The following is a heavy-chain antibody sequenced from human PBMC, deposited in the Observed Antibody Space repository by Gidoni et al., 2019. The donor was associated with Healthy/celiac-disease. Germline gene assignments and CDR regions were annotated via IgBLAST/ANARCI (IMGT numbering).Heavy chain of an antibody. CDR2: ISYDGSNK. D-gene: IGHD3-10*01. Sequence: QVQLVESGGGVVQPGRSLRLSCAASGFTFSSYAMHWVRQAPGKGLEWVSVISYDGSNKYYADSVKGRFTISRDNSKNTLYLQMNSLRAEDTAVYYCARPRFFGSGTKYYYYGMDVWGQGTTVTVSS. J-gene: IGHJ6*02. V-gene: IGHV3-30-3*01. CDR1: GFTFSSYA. CDR3: ARPRFFGSGTKYYYYGMDV.